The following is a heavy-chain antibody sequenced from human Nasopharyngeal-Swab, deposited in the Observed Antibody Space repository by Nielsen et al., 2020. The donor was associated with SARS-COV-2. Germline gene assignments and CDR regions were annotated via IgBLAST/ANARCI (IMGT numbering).Heavy chain of an antibody. Sequence: ESLKISCPVSGGSISSYYWSWIRQPPGKGLEWIGYIYYSGSTNYNPSLKSRVTISVDTSKNQFSLKLSSVTAADTAVYYCARTGDLDIVVVPAALWAFDIWGQGTMVTVSS. CDR1: GGSISSYY. CDR2: IYYSGST. D-gene: IGHD2-2*03. CDR3: ARTGDLDIVVVPAALWAFDI. J-gene: IGHJ3*02. V-gene: IGHV4-59*01.